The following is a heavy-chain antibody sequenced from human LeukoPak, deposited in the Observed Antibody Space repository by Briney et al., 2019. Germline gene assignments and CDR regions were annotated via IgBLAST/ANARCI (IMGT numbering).Heavy chain of an antibody. V-gene: IGHV3-30*04. CDR3: ARDRSVAAAGTLDY. Sequence: RGSLRLSCAASGFTFSSYAMHWVRQAPGKGLEWVAVISYDGSNKYYADSVKGRFTISRDNSKNTLYLQMNSLRAEDTAVYYCARDRSVAAAGTLDYWGQGTLVTVSS. D-gene: IGHD6-13*01. J-gene: IGHJ4*02. CDR2: ISYDGSNK. CDR1: GFTFSSYA.